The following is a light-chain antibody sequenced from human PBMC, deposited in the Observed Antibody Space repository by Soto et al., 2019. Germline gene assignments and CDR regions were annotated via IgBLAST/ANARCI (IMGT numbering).Light chain of an antibody. CDR3: SSYTSSSTVV. J-gene: IGLJ2*01. CDR1: RSDVGGYGY. V-gene: IGLV2-8*01. CDR2: EVT. Sequence: QSALIQPPSASGSPGQSVTISCTGTRSDVGGYGYVSWYQQYPGKAPKLMIYEVTKRPSGVPDRFSGSKSGNTASLTISGLQAEDEADYYCSSYTSSSTVVFAGGTKLTVL.